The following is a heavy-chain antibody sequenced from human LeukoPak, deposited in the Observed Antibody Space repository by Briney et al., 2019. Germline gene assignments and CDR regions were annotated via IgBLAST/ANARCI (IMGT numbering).Heavy chain of an antibody. D-gene: IGHD3-16*02. Sequence: PSETLSLTCTVSGGSISSSSYYWGWIRPPPGKGLEWIGSIYYSGSTYYNPSLKSRFTISVDTSKNQFSLKLSSVTAADTAVYYCARQGFIFSHWFDPWGQGTLVTVSS. CDR1: GGSISSSSYY. CDR2: IYYSGST. J-gene: IGHJ5*02. V-gene: IGHV4-39*01. CDR3: ARQGFIFSHWFDP.